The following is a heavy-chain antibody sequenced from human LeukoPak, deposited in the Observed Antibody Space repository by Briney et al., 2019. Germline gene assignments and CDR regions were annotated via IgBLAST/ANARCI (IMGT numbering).Heavy chain of an antibody. V-gene: IGHV1-69*13. CDR2: IIPIFGTA. CDR3: AGLPRTMVRGKRNFQH. J-gene: IGHJ1*01. D-gene: IGHD3-10*01. CDR1: GGTFSSYA. Sequence: SVKVSCKASGGTFSSYAISWVRQAPAQGLEWMGGIIPIFGTANYAQKFQGRVTITADESTSTAYMELSSLRSEDTAVYYCAGLPRTMVRGKRNFQHWGQGTLVTVSS.